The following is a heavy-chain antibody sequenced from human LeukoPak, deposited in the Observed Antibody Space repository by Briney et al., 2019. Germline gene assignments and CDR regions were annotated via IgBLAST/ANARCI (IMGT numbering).Heavy chain of an antibody. V-gene: IGHV4-39*07. Sequence: SETLSLTWTVSGGSVSTSDYYWGWIRQSPVKGLEWIGDVFYTGKTNYNPSLRGRATISIDTSNNQFSLKLTYVTAADSAVYYCARVFDSWGQGTLVTVSS. CDR3: ARVFDS. CDR2: VFYTGKT. J-gene: IGHJ4*02. CDR1: GGSVSTSDYY.